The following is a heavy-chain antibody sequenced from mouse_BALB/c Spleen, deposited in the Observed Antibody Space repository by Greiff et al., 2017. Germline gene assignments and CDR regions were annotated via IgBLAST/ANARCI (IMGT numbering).Heavy chain of an antibody. Sequence: EVKLMESGGGLVQPGGSRKLSCAASGFTFSSFGMHWVRQAPEKGLEWVAYISSGSSTIYYADTVKGRFTISRDNPKNTLFLQMTSLRSEDTAMYYCARSGIPFDYWGQGTTLTVSS. J-gene: IGHJ2*01. D-gene: IGHD3-2*02. V-gene: IGHV5-17*02. CDR2: ISSGSSTI. CDR1: GFTFSSFG. CDR3: ARSGIPFDY.